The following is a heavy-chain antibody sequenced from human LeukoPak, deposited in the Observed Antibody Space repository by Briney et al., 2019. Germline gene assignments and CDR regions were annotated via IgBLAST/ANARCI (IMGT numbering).Heavy chain of an antibody. CDR2: IKQDGSEK. Sequence: LSGGSLRLSCAASGFTFSRYWMSWVRQAPGKGLEWVANIKQDGSEKDYVDSVKGRFTISRDNAKNSLYLQMNSLTAEDTAVYYCARESSAARWDWGQGTLVTVSS. V-gene: IGHV3-7*01. J-gene: IGHJ4*02. D-gene: IGHD6-6*01. CDR3: ARESSAARWD. CDR1: GFTFSRYW.